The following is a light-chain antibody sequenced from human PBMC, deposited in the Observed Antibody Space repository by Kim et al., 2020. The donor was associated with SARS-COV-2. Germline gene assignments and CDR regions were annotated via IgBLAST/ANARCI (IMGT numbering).Light chain of an antibody. Sequence: GKSLTISCTGTSSDIGAYNYVSWYQQHPGGAPKVLIYDVNKWPSGVPDRFSGSKSANTASLTISGLQTDDEADYYCCSYARGSVYVCGSGTKVTVL. V-gene: IGLV2-11*03. CDR1: SSDIGAYNY. CDR3: CSYARGSVYV. CDR2: DVN. J-gene: IGLJ1*01.